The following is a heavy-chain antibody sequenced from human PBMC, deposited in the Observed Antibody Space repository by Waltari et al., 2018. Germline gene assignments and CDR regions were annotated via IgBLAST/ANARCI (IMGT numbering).Heavy chain of an antibody. V-gene: IGHV3-33*01. CDR1: GFTFSSYG. D-gene: IGHD3-22*01. CDR3: ARDWLTDSSGYYGH. Sequence: VQLVESGGGVVQPGRSLRLSCAAPGFTFSSYGLHWVRQAPGKGLEWVAVIWYDGSNKYYADSVKGRFTISRDNSKNTLYLQMNSLRAEDTAVYYCARDWLTDSSGYYGHWGQGTLVTVSS. J-gene: IGHJ4*02. CDR2: IWYDGSNK.